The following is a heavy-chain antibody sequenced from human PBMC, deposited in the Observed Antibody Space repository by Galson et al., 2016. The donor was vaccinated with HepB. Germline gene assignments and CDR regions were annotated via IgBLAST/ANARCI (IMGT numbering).Heavy chain of an antibody. D-gene: IGHD2-15*01. Sequence: SLRLSCAASGFTFSSHTMSWVRQAPGRGLEWASGISGSGENTYYADSVKGRLTVTRDNSKNTLFLQMNGLRVGDTAVYYCAKDGLKGSSSYCRRMSCHPHYFDYWGQGVPVTVSS. CDR2: ISGSGENT. V-gene: IGHV3-23*01. J-gene: IGHJ4*01. CDR1: GFTFSSHT. CDR3: AKDGLKGSSSYCRRMSCHPHYFDY.